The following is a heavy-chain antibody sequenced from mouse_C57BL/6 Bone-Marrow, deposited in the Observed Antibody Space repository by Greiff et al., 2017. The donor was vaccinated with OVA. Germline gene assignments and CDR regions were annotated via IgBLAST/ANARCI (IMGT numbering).Heavy chain of an antibody. D-gene: IGHD2-4*01. J-gene: IGHJ3*01. CDR2: IYPRSGNT. V-gene: IGHV1-81*01. Sequence: QVQLKQSGAELARPGASVKLSCKASGYTFTSYGISWVKQRTGQGLEWIGEIYPRSGNTYYNEKFKGKATLTADKSSSTAYMELRSLTSEDSAVYFCARRGSTMITWVFAYWGQGTLVTVSA. CDR1: GYTFTSYG. CDR3: ARRGSTMITWVFAY.